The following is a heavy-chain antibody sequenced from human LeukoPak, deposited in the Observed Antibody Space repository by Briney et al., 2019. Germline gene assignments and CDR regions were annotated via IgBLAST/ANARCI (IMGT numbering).Heavy chain of an antibody. CDR3: AREPQDEWGVFGDRRIRDRFDP. Sequence: SETLSLTCAVYGGSFSGYYWSWIRQPPGKGLEWIGEINHSGSTNYNPSLKSRVTISVDTSKNQFSLKLNSVTAADTAVYYCAREPQDEWGVFGDRRIRDRFDPWGQGTLVTVSS. D-gene: IGHD3-10*01. CDR1: GGSFSGYY. V-gene: IGHV4-34*01. J-gene: IGHJ5*02. CDR2: INHSGST.